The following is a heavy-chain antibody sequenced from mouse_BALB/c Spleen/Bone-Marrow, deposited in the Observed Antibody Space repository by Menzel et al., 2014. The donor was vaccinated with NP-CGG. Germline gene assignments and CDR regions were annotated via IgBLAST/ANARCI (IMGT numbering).Heavy chain of an antibody. CDR3: ARDGVYGSHYYAMDY. V-gene: IGHV2-9*02. Sequence: QVQLQQSGPGLVSPSQSLSITCTASGFSLTSYGVHWVRQPPGKGLEWLGVIWAGGSTNYNSALMSRLSISKDNSKSQVFLKMNSLQTDDTAMYYCARDGVYGSHYYAMDYWGQGTSVTVSS. D-gene: IGHD1-1*02. CDR1: GFSLTSYG. CDR2: IWAGGST. J-gene: IGHJ4*01.